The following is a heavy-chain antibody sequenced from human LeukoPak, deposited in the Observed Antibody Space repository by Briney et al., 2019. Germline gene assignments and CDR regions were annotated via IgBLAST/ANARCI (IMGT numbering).Heavy chain of an antibody. D-gene: IGHD6-13*01. Sequence: ASVKVSCKASGYTFTGYYMHWVRQAPGQGLEWMGWINPNSGGTNYAQKFQGRVAMTRDTSISTAYMELSRLRSDDTAVYYCTSGIAAADPDDYWGQGTLVTVSS. CDR1: GYTFTGYY. CDR3: TSGIAAADPDDY. J-gene: IGHJ4*02. V-gene: IGHV1-2*02. CDR2: INPNSGGT.